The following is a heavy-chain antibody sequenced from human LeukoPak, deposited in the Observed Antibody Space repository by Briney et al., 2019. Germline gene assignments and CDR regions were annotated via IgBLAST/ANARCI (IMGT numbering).Heavy chain of an antibody. D-gene: IGHD6-13*01. Sequence: DPSETLPLTCTVSGGSISSSSYYWGWIRQPPGKGLEWIGSIYYSGSTYYYPSLKSRVTISVDTSKNQFSLKLSSVTAADTAVYYCARHSRYSSSWSDAFDIWGQGTMVTVSS. CDR2: IYYSGST. CDR1: GGSISSSSYY. CDR3: ARHSRYSSSWSDAFDI. J-gene: IGHJ3*02. V-gene: IGHV4-39*01.